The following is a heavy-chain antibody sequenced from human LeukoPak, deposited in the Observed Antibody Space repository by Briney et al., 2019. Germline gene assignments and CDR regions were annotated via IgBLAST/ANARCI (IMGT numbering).Heavy chain of an antibody. Sequence: GASVKVSCKASGYTFTSYGISWVRQAPGQGLEWMGWISAYNGNTNYAQEFQGRVTMTRDTSISTAYMELSRLRSDDTAVYYCARGTRIAARRNWFDPWGQGTLVTVSS. J-gene: IGHJ5*02. CDR3: ARGTRIAARRNWFDP. CDR1: GYTFTSYG. D-gene: IGHD6-6*01. CDR2: ISAYNGNT. V-gene: IGHV1-18*01.